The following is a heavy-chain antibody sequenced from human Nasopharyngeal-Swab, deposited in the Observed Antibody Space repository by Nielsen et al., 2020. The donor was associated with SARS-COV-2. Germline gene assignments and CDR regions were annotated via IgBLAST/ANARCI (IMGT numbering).Heavy chain of an antibody. Sequence: WVRQAPGQGLEWMGGIIPIFGTANYAQKFQGRVTITADKSTSTAYMELSSPRSEDTAVYYCASPYCSSTSCRLSYYYGMDVWGQGTTVTVSS. CDR2: IIPIFGTA. V-gene: IGHV1-69*06. CDR3: ASPYCSSTSCRLSYYYGMDV. D-gene: IGHD2-2*01. J-gene: IGHJ6*02.